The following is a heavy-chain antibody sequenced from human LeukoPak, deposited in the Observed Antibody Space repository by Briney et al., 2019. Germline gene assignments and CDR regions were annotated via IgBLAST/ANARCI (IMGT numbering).Heavy chain of an antibody. CDR2: ISGSGGST. CDR1: GFTFSSHG. V-gene: IGHV3-23*01. CDR3: AKERYCSGGNCYPDDN. J-gene: IGHJ4*02. D-gene: IGHD2-15*01. Sequence: QPGGSLRLSCTASGFTFSSHGMSWVRQAPGKGLEWVSAISGSGGSTYYADSVKGRFTISRDNSKNTLYLQMSSLRVEDTAIYYCAKERYCSGGNCYPDDNWGQGTLVTVSS.